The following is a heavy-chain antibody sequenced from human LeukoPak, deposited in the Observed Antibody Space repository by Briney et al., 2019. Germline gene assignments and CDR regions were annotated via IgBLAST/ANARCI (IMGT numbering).Heavy chain of an antibody. J-gene: IGHJ6*02. Sequence: GASVKVSCKASGYTFTSYAMNWVRQAPGQGLEWMGWINTNTGNPTYAQGFTGRFVFSLDISVSTAYLQISSLKAEDTAVYYCAREGQAANYYGMDVWGQGTTVTVSS. CDR3: AREGQAANYYGMDV. CDR2: INTNTGNP. V-gene: IGHV7-4-1*02. CDR1: GYTFTSYA.